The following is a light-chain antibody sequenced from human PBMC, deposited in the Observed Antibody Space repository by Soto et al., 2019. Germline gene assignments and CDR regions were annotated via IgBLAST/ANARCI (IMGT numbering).Light chain of an antibody. CDR1: QSVVYSDGIAY. CDR3: MQGTPWPPT. J-gene: IGKJ1*01. CDR2: RVS. V-gene: IGKV2-30*01. Sequence: DVVMTQSPLSLPVTLGQPASISCRSSQSVVYSDGIAYLTWFQQRPVQSPRSLIYRVSNRGSGVPERFSGSGSGTEFTLTISRVEAEEVCVYNSMQGTPWPPTFGRGTKVEIK.